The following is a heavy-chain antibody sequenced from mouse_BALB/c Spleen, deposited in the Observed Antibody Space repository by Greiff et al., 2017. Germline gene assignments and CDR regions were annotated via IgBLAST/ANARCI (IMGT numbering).Heavy chain of an antibody. CDR2: ILPGSGST. D-gene: IGHD2-9*01. Sequence: VQLQQSGAELMKPGASVKISCKATGYTFSSYWIEWVKQRPGHGLEWIGEILPGSGSTNYNEKFKGKATFTADTSSNTAYMQLSSLTSEDSAVYYCARSSYGYYFDYWGQGTTLTVAS. CDR3: ARSSYGYYFDY. V-gene: IGHV1-9*01. CDR1: GYTFSSYW. J-gene: IGHJ2*01.